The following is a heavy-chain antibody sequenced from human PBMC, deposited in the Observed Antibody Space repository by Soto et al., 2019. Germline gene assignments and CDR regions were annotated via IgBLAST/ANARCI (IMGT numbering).Heavy chain of an antibody. J-gene: IGHJ4*02. V-gene: IGHV3-9*01. CDR2: ISWNSGNI. CDR3: VRSKGGYSYGTPFDY. D-gene: IGHD5-18*01. CDR1: GFTFDDYA. Sequence: EVPLEESGGALVQPGRSLRLSCAASGFTFDDYAMHWVRQVLGKGLEWVSSISWNSGNIGYADSVKGRLTTPGYNAKNSLYLQRNSLRPEDTAWYYCVRSKGGYSYGTPFDYWGQGTLVTVSS.